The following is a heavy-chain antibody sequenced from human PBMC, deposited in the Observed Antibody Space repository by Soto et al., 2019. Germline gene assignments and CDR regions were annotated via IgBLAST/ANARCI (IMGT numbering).Heavy chain of an antibody. J-gene: IGHJ4*02. CDR3: ARGSMVRGPTPFDY. CDR2: VYYSGSA. D-gene: IGHD3-10*01. CDR1: GGSIRSYY. V-gene: IGHV4-59*01. Sequence: PSETLSLTCNVSGGSIRSYYWNWIRQPPGKTLEWIGDVYYSGSANYNPSLKSRVTISVDMSKNQFSLKLNSVTAADTAVYYCARGSMVRGPTPFDYWGLGTLVTVS.